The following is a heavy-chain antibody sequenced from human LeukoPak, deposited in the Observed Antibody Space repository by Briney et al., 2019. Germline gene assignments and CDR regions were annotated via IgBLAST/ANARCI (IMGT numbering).Heavy chain of an antibody. V-gene: IGHV3-7*01. D-gene: IGHD6-13*01. Sequence: GGSLRLSCAASGFTFSSYWMSWVRQAPGKGLEWVASIKRDGSEKYYVDSVKGRFTISRDNAKNSLYLQMNSLRAEDTAVYHCVREASGGTKGVSGTFDIWGQGTLVTVSS. J-gene: IGHJ3*02. CDR2: IKRDGSEK. CDR3: VREASGGTKGVSGTFDI. CDR1: GFTFSSYW.